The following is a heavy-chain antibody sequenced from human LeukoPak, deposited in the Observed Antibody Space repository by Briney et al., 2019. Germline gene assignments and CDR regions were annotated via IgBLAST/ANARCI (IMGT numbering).Heavy chain of an antibody. CDR1: KFAFSSYA. Sequence: GGSLRLSCAASKFAFSSYAMSWVRQAPGKGLEWVAVISYDGSNKYYADSVKGRFTISRDNSKNTLYLQMNSLRAEDTAVYYCARSAGPRDPGYSSGWYVYWGQGTLVTVSS. CDR3: ARSAGPRDPGYSSGWYVY. V-gene: IGHV3-30-3*01. CDR2: ISYDGSNK. D-gene: IGHD6-19*01. J-gene: IGHJ4*02.